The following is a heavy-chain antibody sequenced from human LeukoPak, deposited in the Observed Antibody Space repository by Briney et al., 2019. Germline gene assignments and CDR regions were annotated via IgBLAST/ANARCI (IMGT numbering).Heavy chain of an antibody. CDR1: GGSISSGGYY. V-gene: IGHV4-61*08. J-gene: IGHJ4*02. CDR2: IYYSGRT. Sequence: PSQTLSLTCTVSGGSISSGGYYWSWIRQPPGKGLEWIGYIYYSGRTNYNPSLKSRLTISVDTSKNQFSLELTSATAADTAVYYCARTRDWGGFDHGGQGTLVTVAS. CDR3: ARTRDWGGFDH. D-gene: IGHD7-27*01.